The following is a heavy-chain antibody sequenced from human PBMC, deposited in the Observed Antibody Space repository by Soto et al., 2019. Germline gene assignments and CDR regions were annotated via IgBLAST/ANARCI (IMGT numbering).Heavy chain of an antibody. CDR1: GGSFSGYY. J-gene: IGHJ4*02. V-gene: IGHV4-34*01. D-gene: IGHD2-15*01. CDR2: INHSGST. CDR3: ARVAAANFDY. Sequence: SETLSLTCAVYGGSFSGYYWSWIRQPPGKGLEWIGEINHSGSTNYNPSLKCRVTISVDTSKNQFSLKLSSATAVDTAVYYCARVAAANFDYWGQGTLVTVSS.